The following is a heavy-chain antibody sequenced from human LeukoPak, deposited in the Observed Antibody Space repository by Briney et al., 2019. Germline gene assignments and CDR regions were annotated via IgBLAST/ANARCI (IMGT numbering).Heavy chain of an antibody. CDR2: IYYSGST. J-gene: IGHJ3*02. CDR1: GGSISSGGYD. D-gene: IGHD3-10*01. CDR3: ARDRSITMVRGGGGDAFDI. V-gene: IGHV4-31*03. Sequence: SETLSLTCTVSGGSISSGGYDWSWIRQHPGKGLEWIGYIYYSGSTYYNPSLKSRVTISVDTSKNQFSLKLSSVTAADTAVYYCARDRSITMVRGGGGDAFDIWGQGTMVTVSS.